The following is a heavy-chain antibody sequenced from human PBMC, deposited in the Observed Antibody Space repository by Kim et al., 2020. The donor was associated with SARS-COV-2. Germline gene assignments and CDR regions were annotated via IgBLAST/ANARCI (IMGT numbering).Heavy chain of an antibody. V-gene: IGHV3-64D*09. Sequence: GGSLRLSCSASGFTFSSYAMHWVRQAPGKGLEYVSAISSNGGSTYYADSVKGRFTISRDNSKNTLYLQMSSLRAEDTAVYYCVKDQATGWFGDPVGYWGQGTLVTVSS. D-gene: IGHD3-10*01. CDR3: VKDQATGWFGDPVGY. J-gene: IGHJ4*02. CDR2: ISSNGGST. CDR1: GFTFSSYA.